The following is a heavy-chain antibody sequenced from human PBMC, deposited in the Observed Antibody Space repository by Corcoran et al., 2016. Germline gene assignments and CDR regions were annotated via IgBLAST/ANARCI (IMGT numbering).Heavy chain of an antibody. D-gene: IGHD1-26*01. CDR1: GFTFSNYW. CDR3: TRDGYSTNYYFDL. CDR2: IRPDGTEI. J-gene: IGHJ4*02. V-gene: IGHV3-7*01. Sequence: EVRLEESGGGLVQPGGSLELSCEASGFTFSNYWMTWVRQAPGKGPEWVAQIRPDGTEIHYVDSVKGRFTISRENAKNSLYLQMNSLRAEDTAVYYCTRDGYSTNYYFDLWGQGTLVTVSS.